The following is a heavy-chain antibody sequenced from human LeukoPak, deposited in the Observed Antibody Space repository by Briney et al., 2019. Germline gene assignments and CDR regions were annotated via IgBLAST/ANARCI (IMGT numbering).Heavy chain of an antibody. D-gene: IGHD3-10*01. J-gene: IGHJ4*02. CDR2: IYHSGST. Sequence: PSETLSLTCTVSGYSISSGYYWGWIRPPPGKGLEWIGNIYHSGSTYYNPSLKSRVTTSLDTSKNQFSLKLSSVTAADTAVYYCARGLPAMVRGVIIGIDYWGQGTLVTVSS. CDR3: ARGLPAMVRGVIIGIDY. CDR1: GYSISSGYY. V-gene: IGHV4-38-2*02.